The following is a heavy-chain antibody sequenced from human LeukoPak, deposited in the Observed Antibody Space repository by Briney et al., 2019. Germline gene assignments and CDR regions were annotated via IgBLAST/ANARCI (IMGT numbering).Heavy chain of an antibody. Sequence: GGSLRLSCAASGFTFDDYAMHWVRQAPGKGLEWVSGTSWNSGSIGYADSVKGRFTISRDNAKNSLYLQMNSLRAEDTALYYCAKDARGSSGWYGGGYYMDVWGKGTTVTVSS. CDR2: TSWNSGSI. CDR1: GFTFDDYA. CDR3: AKDARGSSGWYGGGYYMDV. V-gene: IGHV3-9*01. D-gene: IGHD6-19*01. J-gene: IGHJ6*03.